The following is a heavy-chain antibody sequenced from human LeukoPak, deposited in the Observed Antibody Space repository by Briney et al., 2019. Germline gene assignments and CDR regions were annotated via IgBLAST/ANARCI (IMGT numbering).Heavy chain of an antibody. CDR2: ISYDGSNK. CDR1: GFTFSSYG. Sequence: PGGSLRLSCAASGFTFSSYGMHWVRQAPGKGLEWVAVISYDGSNKYYADSVKGRFTISRDNSKNTLYLQMNSLRAEDTAVYYCAKRPDEDYGENYYGMDVWGQGTTVTVSS. CDR3: AKRPDEDYGENYYGMDV. V-gene: IGHV3-30*18. J-gene: IGHJ6*02. D-gene: IGHD4-17*01.